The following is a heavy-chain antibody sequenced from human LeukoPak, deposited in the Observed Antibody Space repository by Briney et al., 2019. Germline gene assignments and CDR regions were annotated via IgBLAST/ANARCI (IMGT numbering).Heavy chain of an antibody. D-gene: IGHD6-19*01. J-gene: IGHJ5*02. CDR3: ARGGGPSSGWYAGPSWFDP. CDR2: ISSSSSYI. CDR1: GFTFSSYS. Sequence: PGGSLRLSCAASGFTFSSYSMSWVRQAPGKGLEWVSSISSSSSYIYYADSVKGRFTISRDNAKNSLYLQMNSLRAEDTAVYYCARGGGPSSGWYAGPSWFDPWGQGTLVTVSS. V-gene: IGHV3-21*01.